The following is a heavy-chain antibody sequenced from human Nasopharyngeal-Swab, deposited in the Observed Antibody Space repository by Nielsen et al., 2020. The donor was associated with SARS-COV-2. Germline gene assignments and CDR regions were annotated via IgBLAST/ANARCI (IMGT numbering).Heavy chain of an antibody. CDR3: AREADFAGYYDF. D-gene: IGHD2-21*01. Sequence: ASVQVSCKASGYTFRDHYIHWVRQATGQGLEWVGRINPDSGGRNYALRFQGRVTMTRDTSITTAYMEMGGLASDDTAIYYCAREADFAGYYDFWGQGAQVIVSS. CDR2: INPDSGGR. J-gene: IGHJ4*02. CDR1: GYTFRDHY. V-gene: IGHV1-2*06.